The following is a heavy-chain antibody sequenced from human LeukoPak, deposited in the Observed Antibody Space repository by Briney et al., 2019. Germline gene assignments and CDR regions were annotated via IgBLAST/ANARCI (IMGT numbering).Heavy chain of an antibody. CDR3: ARERNGYPDAFDI. Sequence: GGSLRLSCAASGFTVSSNYMSWVRRAPGKGLEWVSVIYSAGSTYYADSVKGRFTISRDNSKNTLYLQMNSLRAEDTAVYYCARERNGYPDAFDIWGQGTMVTVSS. J-gene: IGHJ3*02. CDR1: GFTVSSNY. CDR2: IYSAGST. D-gene: IGHD3-16*02. V-gene: IGHV3-66*01.